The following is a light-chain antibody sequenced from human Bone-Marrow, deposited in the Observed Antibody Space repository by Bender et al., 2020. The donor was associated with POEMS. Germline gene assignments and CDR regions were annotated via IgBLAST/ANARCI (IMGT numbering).Light chain of an antibody. CDR2: EVT. CDR3: SSFTFTSSYV. CDR1: SYDVDAYRY. Sequence: QSALAQPASVSGSPGQSITISCTGSSYDVDAYRYVSWYRQHPDKAPQLIISEVTNRPSGISDRFSGSKSGNTASLTISGLRAEDEADYYCSSFTFTSSYVFGPGTKVTVL. V-gene: IGLV2-14*01. J-gene: IGLJ1*01.